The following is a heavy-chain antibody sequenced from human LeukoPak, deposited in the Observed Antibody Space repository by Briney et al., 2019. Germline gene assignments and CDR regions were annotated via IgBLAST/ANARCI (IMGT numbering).Heavy chain of an antibody. CDR1: GFTFSSYW. CDR3: ARDSDGFGELSDAFDI. J-gene: IGHJ3*02. Sequence: GGSLRLSCAASGFTFSSYWMSWVRQAPGKGLEWVPNIKQDGSEKYYVDSVKGRFTISRDNAKNSLYLQMNSLRAEDTAVYYCARDSDGFGELSDAFDIWGQWTMVTVSS. D-gene: IGHD3-10*01. V-gene: IGHV3-7*01. CDR2: IKQDGSEK.